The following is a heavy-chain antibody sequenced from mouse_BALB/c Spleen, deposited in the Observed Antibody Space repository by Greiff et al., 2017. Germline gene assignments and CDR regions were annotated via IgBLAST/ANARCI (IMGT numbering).Heavy chain of an antibody. J-gene: IGHJ1*01. V-gene: IGHV2-9*02. Sequence: QVQLKESGPGLVAPSQSLSITCTVSGFSLTSYGVHWVRQPPGKGLEWLGVIWAGGSTNYNSALMSRLSISKDNSKSQVFLKMNSLQTDDTAMYYCARDGNYGSSYWYFDVWGAGTTVTVSS. D-gene: IGHD1-1*01. CDR3: ARDGNYGSSYWYFDV. CDR1: GFSLTSYG. CDR2: IWAGGST.